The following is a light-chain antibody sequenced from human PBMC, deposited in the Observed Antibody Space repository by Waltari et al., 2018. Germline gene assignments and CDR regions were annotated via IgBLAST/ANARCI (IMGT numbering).Light chain of an antibody. V-gene: IGKV3-20*01. J-gene: IGKJ1*01. CDR3: QQYGSSPRT. CDR1: QSVSSSY. CDR2: GAS. Sequence: EIVLTQSPGTLSLSPGERATPSCRASQSVSSSYVAWYQQKPGQAPSLLNYGASSKATGIPDRFRGSGSGTDFTLTISRLEPEEFAVYYCQQYGSSPRTFGQGTKVEIK.